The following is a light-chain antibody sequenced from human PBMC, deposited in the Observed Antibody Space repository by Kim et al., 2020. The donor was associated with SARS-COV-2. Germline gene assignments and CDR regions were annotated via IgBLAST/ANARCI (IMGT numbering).Light chain of an antibody. J-gene: IGLJ1*01. CDR3: SSYTRSSTNYV. CDR1: NSDVGSYNY. V-gene: IGLV2-14*03. Sequence: TISCTGNNSDVGSYNYISSYQQHPGKAPKLMIYAVSNRPSGVSNRFSGSKSGNTASLTISGLQAEDEAEYYCSSYTRSSTNYVFGTGTKVTVL. CDR2: AVS.